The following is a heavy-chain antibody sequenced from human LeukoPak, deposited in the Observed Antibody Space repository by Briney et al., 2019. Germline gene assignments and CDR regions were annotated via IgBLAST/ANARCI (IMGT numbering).Heavy chain of an antibody. V-gene: IGHV3-7*01. CDR1: GFTFSSYW. Sequence: GGSLRLSCAASGFTFSSYWMSWVRQAPGKGLEWVANIKQHGSEEYYVDSVKGRFTISRDNAKDSLYLQMNSLRAEDTAVYYCARFGGYDIFPCYFDYWGQGTLVTVSS. D-gene: IGHD3-9*01. CDR2: IKQHGSEE. CDR3: ARFGGYDIFPCYFDY. J-gene: IGHJ4*02.